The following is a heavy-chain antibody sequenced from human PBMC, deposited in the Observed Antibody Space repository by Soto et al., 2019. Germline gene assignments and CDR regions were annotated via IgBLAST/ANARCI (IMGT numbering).Heavy chain of an antibody. V-gene: IGHV4-59*01. J-gene: IGHJ2*01. Sequence: SETLSLTCTVSGGSISSYYWSWIRQPPGKGLEWIGYIYYSGSTNYNPFLKGRVTISVDTSKNQFSLKLSSVTAADTAVYYCAGRGEDYGGNFWYFDLWGRGTLVTVSS. CDR3: AGRGEDYGGNFWYFDL. CDR2: IYYSGST. D-gene: IGHD4-17*01. CDR1: GGSISSYY.